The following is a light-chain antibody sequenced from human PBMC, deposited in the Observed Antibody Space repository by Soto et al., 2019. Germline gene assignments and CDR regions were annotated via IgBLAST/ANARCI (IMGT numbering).Light chain of an antibody. CDR2: DAS. CDR3: HQYHSSSST. V-gene: IGKV1-5*01. CDR1: QSVTHW. Sequence: GDRVTIACRASQSVTHWLAWYQQRPGKAPKLLIYDASTLERGVPSRFSGSGSGTDCTLTISGLQLDDFQTYYCHQYHSSSSTFGQGTKVDIK. J-gene: IGKJ1*01.